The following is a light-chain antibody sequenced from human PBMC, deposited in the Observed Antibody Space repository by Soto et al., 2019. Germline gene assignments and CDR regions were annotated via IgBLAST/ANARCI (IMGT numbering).Light chain of an antibody. CDR1: QSVSSN. V-gene: IGKV3-15*01. CDR2: GAS. CDR3: QQYNNWHFT. J-gene: IGKJ3*01. Sequence: EIVMTQSPATLSVSPGERATLSCRASQSVSSNLAWYQQKPGQAPRLLIYGASTRATGIPARFSGSGSGTEFNLTISSLQSEDFAVYYCQQYNNWHFTFGHGTKVDIK.